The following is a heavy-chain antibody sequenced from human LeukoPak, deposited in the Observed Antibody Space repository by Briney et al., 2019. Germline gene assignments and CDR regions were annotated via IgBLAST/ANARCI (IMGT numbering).Heavy chain of an antibody. D-gene: IGHD7-27*01. Sequence: SETLSLTCTVSGGSISSGGYYWSWIRQHPGKGLEWIGYIYYSGSTYFNPSLKSRVTISVDRSKNQFSLKLSSVTAADTAVYYCARDSLGYWYFDLWGRGTLVTVSS. CDR2: IYYSGST. V-gene: IGHV4-31*03. CDR3: ARDSLGYWYFDL. CDR1: GGSISSGGYY. J-gene: IGHJ2*01.